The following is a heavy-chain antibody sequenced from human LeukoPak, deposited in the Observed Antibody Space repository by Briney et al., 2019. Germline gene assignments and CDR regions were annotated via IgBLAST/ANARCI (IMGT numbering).Heavy chain of an antibody. CDR1: GYTFTDYY. V-gene: IGHV1-2*02. CDR3: ARDSRIATPSLGY. CDR2: LNPNSGGT. J-gene: IGHJ4*02. Sequence: ASVKVSCKASGYTFTDYYTHWVRQAPGQGLEWMGWLNPNSGGTNYAQKFQGRVTMTRDTSISTAYMELSRLRSDDTAMYYCARDSRIATPSLGYWGQGTLVTVSS. D-gene: IGHD6-13*01.